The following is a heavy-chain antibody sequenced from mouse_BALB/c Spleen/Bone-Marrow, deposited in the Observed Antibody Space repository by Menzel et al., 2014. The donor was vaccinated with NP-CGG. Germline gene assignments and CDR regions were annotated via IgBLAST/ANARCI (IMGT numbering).Heavy chain of an antibody. V-gene: IGHV7-3*02. CDR3: ARDYSYYFDY. CDR1: GFTFTDHY. Sequence: DVMLVESGGGLVQPGGFLRLSCATSGFTFTDHYVSWVRQPPGKALERLGFIRNKANGYTTEYSASVKGRFTISRDNSQSIVYLQMNTLRAEDSATYYCARDYSYYFDYWGQGTTLTVSS. J-gene: IGHJ2*01. D-gene: IGHD2-1*01. CDR2: IRNKANGYTT.